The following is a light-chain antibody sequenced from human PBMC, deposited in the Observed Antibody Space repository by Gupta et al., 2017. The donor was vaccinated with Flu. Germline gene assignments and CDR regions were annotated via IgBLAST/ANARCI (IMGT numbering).Light chain of an antibody. CDR1: QNVNSW. CDR3: QQYNSYSWT. Sequence: GDSVPITCPASQNVNSWLAWFQQKPGKAPRLLIYRASILESGVPLRFSGSGSETEFTLTINSLQPDDSATYYCQQYNSYSWTFGQGTKVEIK. CDR2: RAS. V-gene: IGKV1-5*03. J-gene: IGKJ1*01.